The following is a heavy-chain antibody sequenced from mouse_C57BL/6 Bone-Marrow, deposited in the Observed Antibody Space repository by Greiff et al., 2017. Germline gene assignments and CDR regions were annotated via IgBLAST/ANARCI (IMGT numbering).Heavy chain of an antibody. D-gene: IGHD1-2*01. J-gene: IGHJ3*01. CDR1: GFTFSSYA. Sequence: EVQVVESGGGLVKPGGSLTLSCAASGFTFSSYAMSWVRQTPEKRLEWVATISDGGSYTYYPDNVKGRFTISRDNAKNNLYLQMSHLKYEDTAMYYGAREGVLRPRCAYWGQGTLVTVSA. CDR2: ISDGGSYT. CDR3: AREGVLRPRCAY. V-gene: IGHV5-4*01.